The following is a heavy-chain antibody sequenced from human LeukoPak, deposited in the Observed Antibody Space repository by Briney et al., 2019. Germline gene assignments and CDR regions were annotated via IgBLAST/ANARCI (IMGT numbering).Heavy chain of an antibody. J-gene: IGHJ4*02. CDR3: AREWDSGSYYLGYFDY. CDR1: GSTFSDHY. CDR2: IRNKANSYTT. Sequence: PGGSLRLSCAASGSTFSDHYMDWVRQAPGKGLEWVGRIRNKANSYTTEYAASVKGRFTISRDDSKNSLYLQMNSLKCEDTAVYYCAREWDSGSYYLGYFDYWGQGTLVTVSS. D-gene: IGHD1-26*01. V-gene: IGHV3-72*01.